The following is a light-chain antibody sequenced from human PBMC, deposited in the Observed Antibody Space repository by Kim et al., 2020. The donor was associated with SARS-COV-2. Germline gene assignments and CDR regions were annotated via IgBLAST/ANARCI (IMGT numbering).Light chain of an antibody. V-gene: IGLV3-19*01. Sequence: SSELTPDPAVSVALGQTVRITCQGDSLRSYYATWYQQKPGQAPILVIYGKNNRPSGIPDRFSGSSSGNTASLTITETKAGDEADYYCHSRDSNGNVLFGG. CDR3: HSRDSNGNVL. J-gene: IGLJ2*01. CDR2: GKN. CDR1: SLRSYY.